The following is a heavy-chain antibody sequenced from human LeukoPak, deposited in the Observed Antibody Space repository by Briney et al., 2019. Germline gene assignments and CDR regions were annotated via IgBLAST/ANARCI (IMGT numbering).Heavy chain of an antibody. V-gene: IGHV3-21*01. D-gene: IGHD6-13*01. Sequence: GGSLRLSCAASGFTFSSYSMNWVRQAPGKGLEWVSSISSSSSYIYYADPVKGRFTISRDNAKNSLYLQMNSLRAEDTAVYYCARASGIAAAGTKYFQHWGQGTLVTVSS. J-gene: IGHJ1*01. CDR3: ARASGIAAAGTKYFQH. CDR1: GFTFSSYS. CDR2: ISSSSSYI.